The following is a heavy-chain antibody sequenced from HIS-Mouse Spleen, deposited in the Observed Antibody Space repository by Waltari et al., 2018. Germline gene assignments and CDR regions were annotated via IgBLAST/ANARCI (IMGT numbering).Heavy chain of an antibody. Sequence: QVQLVESGGGVVQPGRSLRLSCAASGFTFRSHGMHWVRQAQGKGLEWVAVISYDGSNKYYADSVKGRFTISRDNSKNTLYLQMNSLRAEDTAVYYCAKDKHHAFDYWGQGTLVTVSS. CDR2: ISYDGSNK. J-gene: IGHJ4*02. CDR1: GFTFRSHG. V-gene: IGHV3-30*18. CDR3: AKDKHHAFDY.